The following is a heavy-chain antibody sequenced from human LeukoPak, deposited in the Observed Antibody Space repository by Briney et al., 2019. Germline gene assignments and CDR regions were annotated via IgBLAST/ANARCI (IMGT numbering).Heavy chain of an antibody. CDR1: GFTFSSYA. J-gene: IGHJ4*02. CDR3: AKQAYDSPRTDFDY. CDR2: ISYDGSNE. V-gene: IGHV3-30-3*02. D-gene: IGHD3-22*01. Sequence: PGGSLRLSCAASGFTFSSYATHWVRQAPGKGLEWVAVISYDGSNEYYADSVKGRFTIPRDNSKNTLHLQMNSLRAEDTAIYYCAKQAYDSPRTDFDYWGQGTLVTVSS.